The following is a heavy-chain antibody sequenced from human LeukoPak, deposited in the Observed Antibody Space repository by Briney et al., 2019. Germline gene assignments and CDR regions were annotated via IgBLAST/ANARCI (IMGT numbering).Heavy chain of an antibody. CDR1: GFPFTTYW. J-gene: IGHJ4*02. D-gene: IGHD5-12*01. V-gene: IGHV3-74*03. CDR3: ARFAAYEYHFDY. Sequence: GGSLRLSCVTSGFPFTTYWIHWIRQAPGKGLEWVSRLSSDGSRSTYADSVKGRFIISRDNAKKTVYLQMHSLRVEDTAFYFCARFAAYEYHFDYWGRGALVTVSS. CDR2: LSSDGSRS.